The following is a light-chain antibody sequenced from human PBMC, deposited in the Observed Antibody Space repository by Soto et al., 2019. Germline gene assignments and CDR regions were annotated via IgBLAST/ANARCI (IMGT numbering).Light chain of an antibody. Sequence: QSALTQPASVSGSPGQSITISCTGTSSDVGSYSLVSWYQQHPGKAPKLMIYEGSQRPSGVSNRFSGSKSGNTASPTISGLQAEDESDYYCCSCVGNSTLIFGGGTKLTVL. CDR1: SSDVGSYSL. CDR3: CSCVGNSTLI. J-gene: IGLJ2*01. V-gene: IGLV2-23*01. CDR2: EGS.